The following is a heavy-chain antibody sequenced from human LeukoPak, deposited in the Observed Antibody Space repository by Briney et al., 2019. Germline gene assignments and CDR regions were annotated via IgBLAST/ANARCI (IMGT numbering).Heavy chain of an antibody. CDR2: IDPEDGET. J-gene: IGHJ4*02. CDR3: ATSSRSRYAFDY. CDR1: GYSLTELS. V-gene: IGHV1-24*01. D-gene: IGHD5-12*01. Sequence: ASVKVSCKVSGYSLTELSIHWVRQAPGKGLEWMGGIDPEDGETLYAQNLQGRVTMTEDTSTDTAYMELSSLRSEDTAVYYCATSSRSRYAFDYWGQGTLVTVSS.